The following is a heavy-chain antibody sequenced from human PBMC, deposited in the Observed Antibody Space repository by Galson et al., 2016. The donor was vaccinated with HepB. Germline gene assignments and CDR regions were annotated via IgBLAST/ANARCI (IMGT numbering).Heavy chain of an antibody. V-gene: IGHV1-18*01. CDR3: ARDRAPGRYCTSTNCYVYYGMDV. CDR1: GYAYINYV. D-gene: IGHD2-2*01. J-gene: IGHJ6*02. Sequence: SVKVSCKASGYAYINYVITWVRQAPGQGLEWMGWISGYNGNTNYAQKLQGRVTMTTDTSTSTAYMELRSLRSDDTAVYYCARDRAPGRYCTSTNCYVYYGMDVWGQGTTVTVSS. CDR2: ISGYNGNT.